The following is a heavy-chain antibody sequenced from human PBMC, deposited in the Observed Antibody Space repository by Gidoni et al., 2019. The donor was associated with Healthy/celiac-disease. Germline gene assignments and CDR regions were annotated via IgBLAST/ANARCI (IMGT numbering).Heavy chain of an antibody. V-gene: IGHV3-30*18. CDR3: AKDAGSGDAFDI. D-gene: IGHD2-15*01. CDR1: GFPFSSYG. J-gene: IGHJ3*02. CDR2: ISYDGSNK. Sequence: QVQLVESGGGVVQPGRSLRLSCAASGFPFSSYGMHWVRQAPGKGLEWVAVISYDGSNKYYADSVKGRFTISRDNSKNTLYPQMNSLRAEDTAVYYCAKDAGSGDAFDIWGQGTMVTVSS.